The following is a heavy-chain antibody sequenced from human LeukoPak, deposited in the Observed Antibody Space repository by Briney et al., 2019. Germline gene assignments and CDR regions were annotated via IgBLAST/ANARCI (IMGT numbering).Heavy chain of an antibody. CDR3: AREGTAGTNLNWFDP. Sequence: SETLSLTCSVSGGSIGFYYWSWIRQPPGKGLEWIGYISYSGSTNFNPSLKSRVTISVDTSKNQFSLKLSSVTAADTAVYYCAREGTAGTNLNWFDPWGQGTLVTVSS. V-gene: IGHV4-59*01. J-gene: IGHJ5*02. CDR1: GGSIGFYY. CDR2: ISYSGST. D-gene: IGHD1-1*01.